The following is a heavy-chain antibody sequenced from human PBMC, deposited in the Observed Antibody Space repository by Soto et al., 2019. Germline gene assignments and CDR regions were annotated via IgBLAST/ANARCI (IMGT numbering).Heavy chain of an antibody. Sequence: PSETLSLTCTVSGGSISSSSYYWGWIRQPPGKGLEWIGGIYYSGSTYYNPSLKSRVTISVDTSKNQFSLKLSSVTAADTAVYYGARRFEYFHHWGQGTLVTVSS. CDR1: GGSISSSSYY. J-gene: IGHJ1*01. V-gene: IGHV4-39*01. CDR3: ARRFEYFHH. CDR2: IYYSGST.